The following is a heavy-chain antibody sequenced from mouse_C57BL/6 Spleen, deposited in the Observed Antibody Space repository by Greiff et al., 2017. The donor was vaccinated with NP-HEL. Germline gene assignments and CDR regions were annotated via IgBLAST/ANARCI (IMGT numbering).Heavy chain of an antibody. CDR1: GYTFTSYW. D-gene: IGHD2-4*01. V-gene: IGHV1-55*01. Sequence: QVQLKQPGAELVKPGASVKMSCKASGYTFTSYWITWVKQRPGQGLEWIGDIYPGSGSTNYNEKFKSKATLTVDTSSSTAYMQLSSLTSEDSAVYYCGRGDYDYYWDFDVWCTGTTVTVSS. CDR2: IYPGSGST. CDR3: GRGDYDYYWDFDV. J-gene: IGHJ1*03.